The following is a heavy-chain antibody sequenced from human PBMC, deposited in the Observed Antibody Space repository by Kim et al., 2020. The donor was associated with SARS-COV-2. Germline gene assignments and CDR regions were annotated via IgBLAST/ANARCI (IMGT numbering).Heavy chain of an antibody. CDR3: ARHRITIFGVVQRGPFDY. V-gene: IGHV4-39*01. D-gene: IGHD3-3*01. J-gene: IGHJ4*02. CDR1: GGSISSSSYY. Sequence: SETLSLTCTVSGGSISSSSYYWGWIRQPPGKGLEWIGSIYYSGSTYYNPSLKSRVTISVDTSKNQFSLKLSSVTAADTAVYYCARHRITIFGVVQRGPFDYWGQGTLVTVSS. CDR2: IYYSGST.